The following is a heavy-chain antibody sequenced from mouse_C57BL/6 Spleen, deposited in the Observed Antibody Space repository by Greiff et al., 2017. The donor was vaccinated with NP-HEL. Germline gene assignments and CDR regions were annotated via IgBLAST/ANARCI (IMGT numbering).Heavy chain of an antibody. CDR1: GYSFTDYN. J-gene: IGHJ4*01. Sequence: VQLQQSGPELVKAGASVKISCKASGYSFTDYNMNWVKQRNGKSLEWIGVLNPNYGTTSYNQKFKGKATLTVDQSSSTAYMQLNSLTSEDSAVYYCARGDYYGSYYYAMDYWGQGTSVTVSS. D-gene: IGHD1-1*01. CDR2: LNPNYGTT. CDR3: ARGDYYGSYYYAMDY. V-gene: IGHV1-39*01.